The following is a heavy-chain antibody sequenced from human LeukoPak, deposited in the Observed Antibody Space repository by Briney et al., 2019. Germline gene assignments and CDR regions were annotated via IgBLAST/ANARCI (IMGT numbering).Heavy chain of an antibody. CDR2: IYNSGTT. V-gene: IGHV4-34*09. D-gene: IGHD3-10*01. J-gene: IGHJ4*02. Sequence: PSETLSLTCAVYGGSFSGYYWSWIRQPPGKGLEWIGYIYNSGTTHYNPSLKSRVTISADTSKNQFSLKLTSVTAADTAVYYCARAYYGSGSYCDYWGQGTLVTVSA. CDR1: GGSFSGYY. CDR3: ARAYYGSGSYCDY.